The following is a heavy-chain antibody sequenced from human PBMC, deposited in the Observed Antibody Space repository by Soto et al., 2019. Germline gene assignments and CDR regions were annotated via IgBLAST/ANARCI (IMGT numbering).Heavy chain of an antibody. D-gene: IGHD6-6*01. CDR3: ARDLIAARRRVFYYYGMDV. CDR2: IIPIFGTA. Sequence: QVQLVQSGAEVKKPGSSVKVSCKASGGTFTTYAISWVRQAPGQGLEWMGGIIPIFGTANYAQKFQGRVTINADESTSTAYRELSSLRSEDTAVYYCARDLIAARRRVFYYYGMDVWGQGTTVTVSS. J-gene: IGHJ6*02. V-gene: IGHV1-69*01. CDR1: GGTFTTYA.